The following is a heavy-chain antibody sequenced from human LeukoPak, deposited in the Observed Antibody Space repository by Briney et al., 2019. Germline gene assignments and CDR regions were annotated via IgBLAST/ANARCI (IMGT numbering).Heavy chain of an antibody. CDR2: ISSTSSTV. D-gene: IGHD5-24*01. CDR3: ARVGDGYSVNYFDC. J-gene: IGHJ4*02. Sequence: GGSLRLSCAASGFTFSNYNMNWVRQAPGKGLEWVSYISSTSSTVYYADSVKGRFTVSRDNAKNSLYLQMNSLRDEDTAMFYCARVGDGYSVNYFDCWGQGTLVTASS. V-gene: IGHV3-48*02. CDR1: GFTFSNYN.